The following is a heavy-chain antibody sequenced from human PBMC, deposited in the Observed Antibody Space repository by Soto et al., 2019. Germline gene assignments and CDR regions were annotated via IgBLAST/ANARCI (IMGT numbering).Heavy chain of an antibody. CDR2: IKQDGSEK. D-gene: IGHD5-12*01. V-gene: IGHV3-7*05. CDR1: GFTFSSYW. J-gene: IGHJ4*02. Sequence: EVQLVESGGGLVQPGGSLRLSCAASGFTFSSYWMSWVRQAPGKGLEWVANIKQDGSEKYYVDSVTGRFTISRDNAKNSLYLQMNSLRAEDTAVYYCARGRGYSGYDGYFDYWGQGTLVTVSS. CDR3: ARGRGYSGYDGYFDY.